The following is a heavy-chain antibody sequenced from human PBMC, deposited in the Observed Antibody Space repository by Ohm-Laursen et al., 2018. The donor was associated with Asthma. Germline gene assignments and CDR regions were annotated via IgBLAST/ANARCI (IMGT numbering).Heavy chain of an antibody. V-gene: IGHV3-30*03. D-gene: IGHD5-24*01. Sequence: SLRLSCAASGFTFSSYGMHWVRQAPGKGLEWVAVISYDGSNKYYADSVKGRSTISRDNSKNTLYLQMNSLRAEDTAVYYCARDYPKEEMATIFWGQGTLVTVSS. CDR1: GFTFSSYG. CDR3: ARDYPKEEMATIF. J-gene: IGHJ4*02. CDR2: ISYDGSNK.